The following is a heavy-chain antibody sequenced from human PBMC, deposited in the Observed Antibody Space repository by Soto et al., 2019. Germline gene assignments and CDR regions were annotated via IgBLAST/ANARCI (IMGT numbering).Heavy chain of an antibody. D-gene: IGHD2-15*01. CDR1: GYSFTSYW. Sequence: PGESLKISCKGSGYSFTSYWIGWVRQMPGKGLEWMGIIYPGDSDTRYSPSFQGQVTISADKSISTAYLQWSSLKASDTAMYYCARHDPYCSGGSCHLDYWGQGTLVTVSS. J-gene: IGHJ4*02. V-gene: IGHV5-51*01. CDR2: IYPGDSDT. CDR3: ARHDPYCSGGSCHLDY.